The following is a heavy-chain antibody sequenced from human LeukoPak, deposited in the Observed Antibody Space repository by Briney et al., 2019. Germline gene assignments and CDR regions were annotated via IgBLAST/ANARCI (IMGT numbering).Heavy chain of an antibody. J-gene: IGHJ4*02. V-gene: IGHV4-38-2*01. CDR1: GYSISSDYY. Sequence: PSETLSLTCVVSGYSISSDYYWGWIRQPPGKGLEWFGSAYHTGSTYYNPSLKSRVTISLDTSKNQFSLRLNSVTAADTAIYYCETGVGRGGSSFVPFDYWGRGMLVTVSS. CDR3: ETGVGRGGSSFVPFDY. D-gene: IGHD6-6*01. CDR2: AYHTGST.